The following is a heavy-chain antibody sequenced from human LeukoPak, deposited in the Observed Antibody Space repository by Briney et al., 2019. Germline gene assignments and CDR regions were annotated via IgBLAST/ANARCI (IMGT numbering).Heavy chain of an antibody. CDR2: IWYDGSNK. Sequence: GGSLRLSCAASGFTFSSYGMHWVRQAPGKGLEWVAVIWYDGSNKYYADSVKGRLTISRDNSKNTLYLQMNSLRTEDTAVYYCARGASTAAKYGMDVWGRGTAVTVSS. D-gene: IGHD2-21*02. J-gene: IGHJ6*02. CDR1: GFTFSSYG. V-gene: IGHV3-33*01. CDR3: ARGASTAAKYGMDV.